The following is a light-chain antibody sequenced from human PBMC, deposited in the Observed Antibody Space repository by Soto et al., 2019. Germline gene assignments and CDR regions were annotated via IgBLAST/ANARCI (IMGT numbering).Light chain of an antibody. J-gene: IGLJ1*01. V-gene: IGLV2-14*01. CDR3: SSHTTSYTLDV. Sequence: SSLTQPASVSGSPGQSITISCTGTASDVGTNNYVSWYQQYPGKAPQLIIYEVSQRPSGISDRFFGSKSGDTASLTISGLQAEDEADYYCSSHTTSYTLDVLGNGTKVTVL. CDR1: ASDVGTNNY. CDR2: EVS.